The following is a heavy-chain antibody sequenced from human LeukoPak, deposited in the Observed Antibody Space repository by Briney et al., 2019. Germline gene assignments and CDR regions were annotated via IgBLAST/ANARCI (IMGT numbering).Heavy chain of an antibody. CDR2: IKQDGSEK. CDR3: ARISKGGYKSGRRDPPYYFDY. J-gene: IGHJ4*02. D-gene: IGHD5-18*01. Sequence: GGSLRLSCAASEFTFSTYWMSWVRQAPGKGLEWVANIKQDGSEKYYVDSVRGRFAISRDNAKNSLYLQMNRLRAEDTAVYYCARISKGGYKSGRRDPPYYFDYWGQGTLVPVSS. V-gene: IGHV3-7*03. CDR1: EFTFSTYW.